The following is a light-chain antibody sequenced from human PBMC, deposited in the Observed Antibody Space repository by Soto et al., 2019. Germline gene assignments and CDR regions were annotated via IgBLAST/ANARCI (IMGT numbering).Light chain of an antibody. CDR2: GTS. J-gene: IGKJ1*01. V-gene: IGKV1-5*01. CDR3: QQSYSSSWT. CDR1: QNINIW. Sequence: DIQMTQSPSTLSASVGDSVTLTCRASQNINIWLAWYQQKPGKAPNLLIYGTSGVHSGVPSRFSGSGSGTDFNLTISSLQREDFATYYCQQSYSSSWTFGQGTKVDIK.